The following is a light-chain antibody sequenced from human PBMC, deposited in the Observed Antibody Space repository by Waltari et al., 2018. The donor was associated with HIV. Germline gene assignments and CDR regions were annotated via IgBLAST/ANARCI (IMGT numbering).Light chain of an antibody. CDR2: DAS. Sequence: EIVLTQSPATLSLSPGERATLSCRATQSVSSYLAWYQHKPGQAPRLLIYDASNRATGIPARFSGSGSGTDFSLTISSLEPEDFGLYYCQQRDNWPPTFGPGTKVEI. CDR3: QQRDNWPPT. J-gene: IGKJ3*01. CDR1: QSVSSY. V-gene: IGKV3-11*01.